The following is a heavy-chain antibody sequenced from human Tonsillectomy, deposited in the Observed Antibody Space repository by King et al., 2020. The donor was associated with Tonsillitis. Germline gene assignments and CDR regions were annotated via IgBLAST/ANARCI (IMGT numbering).Heavy chain of an antibody. CDR1: GFTFNHDG. Sequence: QLVQSGGGVVQPGRALRLSCVAAGFTFNHDGMHWGRQAPGKGLECVANISHDGSNKYYADSVKGRFTISRDNSKNTLYLQKSGLIVEDTAVYYSAIHPVVSFDVWGQGTTVTVSS. CDR3: AIHPVVSFDV. J-gene: IGHJ3*01. CDR2: ISHDGSNK. V-gene: IGHV3-33*05.